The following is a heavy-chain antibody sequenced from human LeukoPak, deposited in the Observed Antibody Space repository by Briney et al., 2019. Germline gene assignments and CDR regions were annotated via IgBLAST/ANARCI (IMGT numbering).Heavy chain of an antibody. D-gene: IGHD2-2*01. V-gene: IGHV4-39*07. CDR2: IYYSGST. Sequence: SETLSLTCTVSGGSISSSSYYWGWIRQPPGKGLEWIGSIYYSGSTYYNPSLKSRVTISVDTSKNQFSLKLSSVTAADTAVYYCARDLPSYCSSTSCYTSGYWGQGTLVTVSS. CDR3: ARDLPSYCSSTSCYTSGY. J-gene: IGHJ4*02. CDR1: GGSISSSSYY.